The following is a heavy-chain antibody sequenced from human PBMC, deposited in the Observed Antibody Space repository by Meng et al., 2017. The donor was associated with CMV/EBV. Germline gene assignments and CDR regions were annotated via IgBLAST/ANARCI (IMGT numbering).Heavy chain of an antibody. CDR1: YS. D-gene: IGHD2-2*02. Sequence: YSIHWVRQAPGQRLEWMGWINAGDGDTKSSQKFQGRLTITRDSSASTVYMELSSVRFEDTAVYYCARTRTYCASTSCYTGGYYFDYWGQGTLVTVSS. CDR2: INAGDGDT. CDR3: ARTRTYCASTSCYTGGYYFDY. V-gene: IGHV1-3*01. J-gene: IGHJ4*02.